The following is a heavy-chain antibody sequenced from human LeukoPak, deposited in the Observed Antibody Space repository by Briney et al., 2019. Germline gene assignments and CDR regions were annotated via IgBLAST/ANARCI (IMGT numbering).Heavy chain of an antibody. Sequence: SETLSLTCDVSGGSISSSKYFWGWIRQPPGKGLEWIGSIYYSGSTYYNPSLKSRVTISVDTSKNQFSLKLSSVTAADTAVYYCARVQLWEKRFDYWGQGTLVTVSS. CDR3: ARVQLWEKRFDY. CDR2: IYYSGST. J-gene: IGHJ4*02. D-gene: IGHD5-18*01. V-gene: IGHV4-39*01. CDR1: GGSISSSKYF.